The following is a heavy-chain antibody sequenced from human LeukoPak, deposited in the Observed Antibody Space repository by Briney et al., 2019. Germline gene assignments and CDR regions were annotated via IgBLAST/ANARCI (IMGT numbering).Heavy chain of an antibody. Sequence: PGGSLRLSCEASGFNFRSYWMHWVRQAPGRGLVWVSSMKSDGSSRSYADSVKGRFTISRDNTKNTLYLQMSSLIAADTAVYYCTRGGSYGDFWGQGTLVTVSS. CDR2: MKSDGSSR. V-gene: IGHV3-74*01. CDR1: GFNFRSYW. J-gene: IGHJ4*02. CDR3: TRGGSYGDF. D-gene: IGHD3-16*01.